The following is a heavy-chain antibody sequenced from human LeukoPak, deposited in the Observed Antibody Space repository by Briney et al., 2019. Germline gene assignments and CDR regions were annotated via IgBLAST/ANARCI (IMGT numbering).Heavy chain of an antibody. CDR1: GGSFSGYY. V-gene: IGHV4-34*01. CDR3: ARDVGTDTITTEIAY. D-gene: IGHD4-11*01. Sequence: PSETLSLTCAVYGGSFSGYYWSWIRQPPGKGLEWIGEINHSGSTNYNPSLKSRVTISVDTSKNQFSLKLSSVTAADTAVYYCARDVGTDTITTEIAYWGQGTLVTVSS. CDR2: INHSGST. J-gene: IGHJ4*02.